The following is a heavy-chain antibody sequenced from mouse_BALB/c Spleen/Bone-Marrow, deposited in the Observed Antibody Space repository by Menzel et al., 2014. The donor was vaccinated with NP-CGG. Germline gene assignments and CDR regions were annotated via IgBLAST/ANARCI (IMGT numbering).Heavy chain of an antibody. Sequence: EVKLVESGPELVKPGASMKISCEASGYSFTGYTMNWVKQSHGKNLEWIGLINPYNGGTNYNQKFKGKATLTVDKSSSTAYMELLSLTSEDSAVYYCARDYYGFSYGFAYWGQGTLVTVSA. V-gene: IGHV1-18*01. CDR1: GYSFTGYT. D-gene: IGHD1-1*01. CDR3: ARDYYGFSYGFAY. J-gene: IGHJ3*01. CDR2: INPYNGGT.